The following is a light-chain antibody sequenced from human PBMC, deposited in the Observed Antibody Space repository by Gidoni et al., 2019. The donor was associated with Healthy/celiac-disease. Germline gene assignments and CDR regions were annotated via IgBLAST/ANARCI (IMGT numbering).Light chain of an antibody. CDR3: MQALQTPPT. CDR1: QSLLHSNGYNY. J-gene: IGKJ1*01. V-gene: IGKV2-28*01. Sequence: DIVITQSPLSLPVTPGEPASISGRSSQSLLHSNGYNYLDWYLQKPGQSPQLLIYLGSNRAAGVPDRFSGSGSGTDFTLKISRVEAEDVGVYYCMQALQTPPTFGQGTKVEIK. CDR2: LGS.